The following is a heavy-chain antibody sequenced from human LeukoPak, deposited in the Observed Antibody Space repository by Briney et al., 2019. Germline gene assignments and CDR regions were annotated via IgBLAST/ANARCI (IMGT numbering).Heavy chain of an antibody. CDR2: IYYSGSAYYNT. CDR3: ARLTMTTVTVDY. J-gene: IGHJ4*02. Sequence: SETLSLTCTVSGGSISSYYWSWIRQPPGKXLEWIGYIYYSGSAYYNTNYNPSLKSRVTMSVDTSKNHFSLKLSSVTAADTAVYYCARLTMTTVTVDYWGQGTLVTVSS. CDR1: GGSISSYY. V-gene: IGHV4-59*08. D-gene: IGHD4-17*01.